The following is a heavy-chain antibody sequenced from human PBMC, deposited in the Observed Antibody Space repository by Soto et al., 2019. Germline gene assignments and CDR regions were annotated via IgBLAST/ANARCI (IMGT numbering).Heavy chain of an antibody. D-gene: IGHD3-10*01. Sequence: GGSLRLSCAASGFAFSSYAMSWVRQAPGKGLEWVSAISGSGGSTYYADSVKGRFTISRDNSKNTLYLQMNSLRAEDTAVYYCAKDRFGESAYDYWGQGTLVTVSS. CDR1: GFAFSSYA. CDR2: ISGSGGST. J-gene: IGHJ4*02. CDR3: AKDRFGESAYDY. V-gene: IGHV3-23*01.